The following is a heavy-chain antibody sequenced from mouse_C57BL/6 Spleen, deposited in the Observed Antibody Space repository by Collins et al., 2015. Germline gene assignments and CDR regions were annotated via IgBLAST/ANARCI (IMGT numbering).Heavy chain of an antibody. V-gene: IGHV1-80*01. Sequence: QVQLQQSGAELVKPGASVKISCKASGYAFSNYWMNWVKERPGKGLEWIGQIYPGDGDANYNGKFKGKASLTSDKSSSTVYMQLSSLTSEDSAVYFCARGAYWGQGTLVTVST. CDR1: GYAFSNYW. J-gene: IGHJ3*01. CDR2: IYPGDGDA. CDR3: ARGAY.